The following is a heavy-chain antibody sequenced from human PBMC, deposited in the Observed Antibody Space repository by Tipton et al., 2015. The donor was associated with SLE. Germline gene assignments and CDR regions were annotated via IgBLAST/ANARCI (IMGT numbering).Heavy chain of an antibody. CDR1: GGSISSYY. CDR2: IYYSGST. Sequence: GLVKPSETLSLTCTVSGGSISSYYWSWIRQPPGKGLEWIGYIYYSGSTNYNPSLKSRVTISVDTSKNQFSLKLSSVTAADTAVYYCARGRGYGDPEYLQHWGQGTLVTVSS. D-gene: IGHD4-17*01. J-gene: IGHJ1*01. CDR3: ARGRGYGDPEYLQH. V-gene: IGHV4-59*01.